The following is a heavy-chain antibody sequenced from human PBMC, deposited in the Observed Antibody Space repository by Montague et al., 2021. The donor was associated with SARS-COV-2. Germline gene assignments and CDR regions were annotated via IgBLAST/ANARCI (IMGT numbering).Heavy chain of an antibody. CDR1: GFTFSNYW. CDR3: ASDSRYSGYEADY. D-gene: IGHD5-12*01. Sequence: SLRLSCAVSGFTFSNYWMHWVRQAPGKGLAWVSRINSDGSSTTYADSVKGRFTISRDNAKNTVYLQMNSLRAEDSAVYYCASDSRYSGYEADYWGQGTTVTVSP. V-gene: IGHV3-74*01. J-gene: IGHJ4*02. CDR2: INSDGSST.